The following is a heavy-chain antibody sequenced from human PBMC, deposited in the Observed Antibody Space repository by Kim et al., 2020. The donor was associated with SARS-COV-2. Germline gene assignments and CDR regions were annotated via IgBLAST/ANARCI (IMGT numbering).Heavy chain of an antibody. CDR1: GGSFSGYY. CDR3: VRGYRATVLGGIIYAF. V-gene: IGHV4-34*01. CDR2: TTYNGST. D-gene: IGHD3-16*02. J-gene: IGHJ3*01. Sequence: SETLSLTCAVSGGSFSGYYCSWVRQPPGKGLEWVGVTTYNGSTKYNPSPESRVIIAVDTSTNKFSFNLNSVTAADAAVYYYVRGYRATVLGGIIYAF.